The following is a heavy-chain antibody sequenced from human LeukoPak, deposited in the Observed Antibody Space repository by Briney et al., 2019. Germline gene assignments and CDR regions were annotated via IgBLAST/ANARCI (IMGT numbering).Heavy chain of an antibody. CDR2: IYYSGST. J-gene: IGHJ3*02. CDR1: GGSISSSSYY. D-gene: IGHD2-15*01. V-gene: IGHV4-39*07. CDR3: ARDGGYCSGGSCYSDAFDI. Sequence: SETLSLTCTVSGGSISSSSYYWGWMRQPPGKGLEWIGSIYYSGSTYYNPSLKSRVTISVDTSKNQFSLKLGSVTAADTAVYYCARDGGYCSGGSCYSDAFDIWGQGTMVTVSS.